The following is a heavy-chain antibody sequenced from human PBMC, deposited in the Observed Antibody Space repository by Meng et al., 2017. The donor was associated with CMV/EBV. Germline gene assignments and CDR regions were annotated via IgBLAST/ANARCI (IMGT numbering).Heavy chain of an antibody. CDR3: ATAYYYDSSGSGDAFDI. Sequence: ASVKVSCKVSGYTLTELSMHWVRQAPGKGFEWMGGFDPEDGETIYAQKFQGRVTMTEDTSTDTAYMELSSLRSEDTAVYYCATAYYYDSSGSGDAFDIWGQGTMVTVSS. V-gene: IGHV1-24*01. D-gene: IGHD3-22*01. CDR2: FDPEDGET. CDR1: GYTLTELS. J-gene: IGHJ3*02.